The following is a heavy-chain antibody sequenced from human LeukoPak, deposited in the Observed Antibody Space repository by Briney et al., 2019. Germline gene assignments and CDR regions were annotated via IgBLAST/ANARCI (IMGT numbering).Heavy chain of an antibody. CDR2: ITSKSDGGTT. D-gene: IGHD5-18*01. CDR1: EFTFSSYS. CDR3: TTAPGAWIQLFY. J-gene: IGHJ4*02. V-gene: IGHV3-15*06. Sequence: GGSLRLSCAASEFTFSSYSMNWVRLAPGKGLEWVGLITSKSDGGTTHYAAPVKGRFTISRDDSKNTLFMQMNSLKTEDTGVYYCTTAPGAWIQLFYWGQGTLVTVSS.